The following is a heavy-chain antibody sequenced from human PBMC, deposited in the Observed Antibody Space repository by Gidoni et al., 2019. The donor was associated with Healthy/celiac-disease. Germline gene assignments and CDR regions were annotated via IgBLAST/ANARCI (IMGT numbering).Heavy chain of an antibody. CDR3: ARVGGGDWAGVENWFDP. D-gene: IGHD2-21*01. Sequence: QVQLVQSGAEVKKPGSSVKVSCKASGGTSSSYAISWVRQAPGQGLEWMGGIIPIFGTANYAQKFQGRVTITADESTSTAYMELSSLRSEDTAVYYCARVGGGDWAGVENWFDPWGQGTLVTVSS. V-gene: IGHV1-69*01. J-gene: IGHJ5*02. CDR1: GGTSSSYA. CDR2: IIPIFGTA.